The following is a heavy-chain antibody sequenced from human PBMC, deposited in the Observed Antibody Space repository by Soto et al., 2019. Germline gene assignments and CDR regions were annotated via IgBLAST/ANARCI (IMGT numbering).Heavy chain of an antibody. CDR1: GYTFTSYG. Sequence: GASVKVSCKASGYTFTSYGISWVRQAPGQGLEWMGWISAYNGNTNYAQKLQGRVTITADESTSTAYMELSSLRSEDTAVYYCARDRVAVAGPMKKRTHYYYYGMDVWGQGTTVTVSS. V-gene: IGHV1-18*01. J-gene: IGHJ6*02. D-gene: IGHD6-19*01. CDR2: ISAYNGNT. CDR3: ARDRVAVAGPMKKRTHYYYYGMDV.